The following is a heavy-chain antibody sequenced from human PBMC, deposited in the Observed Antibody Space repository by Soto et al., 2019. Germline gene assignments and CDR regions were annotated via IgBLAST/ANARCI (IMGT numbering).Heavy chain of an antibody. D-gene: IGHD5-12*01. CDR2: INAGNGNT. V-gene: IGHV1-3*01. Sequence: QVLLVQSGAEVKKPGASVKVSCKASGYPFSDYTLHWVRQAPGQRPECVGWINAGNGNTRYSEKFQGRVTLTAVTSASTAYIELSSLRSEDTAVYYCAAGVVAMGWWGQGTLVTVSS. CDR3: AAGVVAMGW. CDR1: GYPFSDYT. J-gene: IGHJ4*01.